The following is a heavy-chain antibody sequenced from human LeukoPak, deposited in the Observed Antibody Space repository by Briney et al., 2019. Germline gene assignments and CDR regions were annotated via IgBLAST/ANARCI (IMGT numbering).Heavy chain of an antibody. J-gene: IGHJ3*02. V-gene: IGHV3-23*01. D-gene: IGHD4-17*01. Sequence: GGSLRLSCAASGFSFSDAWMNWVRQAPGKGLEWVSTISGSAGSTYYADSVKGRFTISRDNSKNTVYLQMNSLRDEDTATYYCAKDPNGDYVGTFDMWGQGTMVTVSS. CDR1: GFSFSDAW. CDR3: AKDPNGDYVGTFDM. CDR2: ISGSAGST.